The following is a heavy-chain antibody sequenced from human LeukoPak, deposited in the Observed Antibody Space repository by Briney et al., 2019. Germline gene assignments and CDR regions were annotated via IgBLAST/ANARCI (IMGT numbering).Heavy chain of an antibody. J-gene: IGHJ4*02. CDR3: ATYTTAAGTG. Sequence: GGSLRLSCAVSGFTFSTYAMSWVRQAPGKGLEWVSAISGSGGTTYYADSVKGRFTVSRDNSKNTLYLQMNSLTAEDTALYYCATYTTAAGTGWGLGTLVTVSS. D-gene: IGHD6-13*01. CDR2: ISGSGGTT. CDR1: GFTFSTYA. V-gene: IGHV3-23*01.